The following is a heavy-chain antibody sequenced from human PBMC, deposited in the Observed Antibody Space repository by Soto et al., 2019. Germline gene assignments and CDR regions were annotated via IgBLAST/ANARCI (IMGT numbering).Heavy chain of an antibody. J-gene: IGHJ4*02. Sequence: TFDCYGMHWVRQGPGKGLEWVAGISWSGYNVGYADSVKGRFTISRDNAKNSLFLQMTSLRPGDTAMYYCARDPTLNKWGQGSLVTVSS. CDR3: ARDPTLNK. D-gene: IGHD1-1*01. CDR1: TFDCYG. CDR2: ISWSGYNV. V-gene: IGHV3-9*01.